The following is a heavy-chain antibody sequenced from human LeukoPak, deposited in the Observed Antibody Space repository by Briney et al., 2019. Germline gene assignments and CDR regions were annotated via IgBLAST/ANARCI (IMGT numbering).Heavy chain of an antibody. Sequence: PWASVKVSCKASGYTFTGYYMHWVRQAPGQGLEWMGWINPNSGGTNYAQKFRGRVTMTRDTSISTAYMELSRLRSDDTAVYYCASGYCSGGSCNGFDYWGQGTLVTVSS. J-gene: IGHJ4*02. V-gene: IGHV1-2*02. CDR2: INPNSGGT. D-gene: IGHD2-15*01. CDR1: GYTFTGYY. CDR3: ASGYCSGGSCNGFDY.